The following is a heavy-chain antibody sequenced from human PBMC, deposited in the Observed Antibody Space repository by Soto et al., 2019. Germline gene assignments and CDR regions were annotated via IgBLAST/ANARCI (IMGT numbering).Heavy chain of an antibody. CDR3: AKSGPTNYFDY. CDR1: GVTFSTSA. CDR2: ISDGGRFT. D-gene: IGHD1-26*01. Sequence: GGSLRLSCAASGVTFSTSAMSWVRQAPGKGLEWVSTISDGGRFTYFADSVKGRFSISRDDSRNMVFLQMSSLGAEDTALYYCAKSGPTNYFDYWGQGSLVTVSS. V-gene: IGHV3-23*01. J-gene: IGHJ4*02.